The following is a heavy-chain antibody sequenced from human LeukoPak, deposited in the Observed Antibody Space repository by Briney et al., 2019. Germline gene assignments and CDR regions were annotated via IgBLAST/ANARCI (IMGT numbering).Heavy chain of an antibody. D-gene: IGHD3-22*01. J-gene: IGHJ3*02. Sequence: SVKVSCKASGGTFSSYAISWVRQAPGQGLEWMGGIIPIFGTANYAQKFQGRVTITTDESTSTAYMELSSLRSEDTAVYYCARDLGGVMIVVPSACDIWGQGTMVTVSS. CDR1: GGTFSSYA. CDR2: IIPIFGTA. V-gene: IGHV1-69*05. CDR3: ARDLGGVMIVVPSACDI.